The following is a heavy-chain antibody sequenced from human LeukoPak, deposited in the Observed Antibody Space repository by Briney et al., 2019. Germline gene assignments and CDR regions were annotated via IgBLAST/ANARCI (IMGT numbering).Heavy chain of an antibody. CDR1: GFTFSSYD. D-gene: IGHD3-16*01. J-gene: IGHJ3*02. CDR2: IDTAGNT. CDR3: ARTFKVTSVMDI. V-gene: IGHV3-13*04. Sequence: PGGSLRLSCAASGFTFSSYDMHWVRQATGKGLEWVSAIDTAGNTFYPGSVKGRFTISRENAKDSLYLQMNNVRAGDTAVYFCARTFKVTSVMDIWGQGTMVTVSS.